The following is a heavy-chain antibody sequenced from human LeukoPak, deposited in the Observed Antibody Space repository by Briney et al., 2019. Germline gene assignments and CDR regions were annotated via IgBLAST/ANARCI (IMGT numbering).Heavy chain of an antibody. J-gene: IGHJ4*02. V-gene: IGHV1-2*02. Sequence: ASVKVSCKASGGTFSSYAISWVRQAPGQGLEWMGWINPNSGDTNYAQKFQGRVTMTRDTSITTAYMELSSLRSDDTAVYYCAREEGSSWYGVDYWGQGTLVTVSS. CDR1: GGTFSSYA. CDR3: AREEGSSWYGVDY. D-gene: IGHD6-13*01. CDR2: INPNSGDT.